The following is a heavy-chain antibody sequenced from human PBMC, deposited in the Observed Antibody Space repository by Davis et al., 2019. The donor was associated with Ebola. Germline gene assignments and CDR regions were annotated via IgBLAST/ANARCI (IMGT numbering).Heavy chain of an antibody. CDR3: AKDTSSSWPTGAFDY. Sequence: GESLKISCAASGFTFSSYGMHWVRQAPGKGLEWVAVISYDGSNKYYADSVKGRFTISRDNSKNTLYLQMNSLRAEDTAVYYCAKDTSSSWPTGAFDYWGQGTLVTVSS. D-gene: IGHD6-13*01. J-gene: IGHJ4*02. V-gene: IGHV3-30*18. CDR1: GFTFSSYG. CDR2: ISYDGSNK.